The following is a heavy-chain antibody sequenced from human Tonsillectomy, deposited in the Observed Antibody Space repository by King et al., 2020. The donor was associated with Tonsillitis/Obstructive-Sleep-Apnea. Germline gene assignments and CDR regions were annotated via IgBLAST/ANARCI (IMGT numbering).Heavy chain of an antibody. CDR1: GFTFGDYA. CDR3: TRDRIASKYYYYGMDV. D-gene: IGHD2-21*01. V-gene: IGHV3-49*04. J-gene: IGHJ6*02. CDR2: IRSKAYGGTP. Sequence: VQLVESGGGLVQPGRSLRLSCTASGFTFGDYAMSWVRQAPGKGLEWVGFIRSKAYGGTPEYAASVKGRFTISRDDSKSIAYLQMNRLKTEDTAVYYCTRDRIASKYYYYGMDVWGQGTTVTVSS.